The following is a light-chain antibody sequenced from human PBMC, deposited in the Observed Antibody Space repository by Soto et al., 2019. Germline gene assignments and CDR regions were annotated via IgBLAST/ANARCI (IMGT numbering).Light chain of an antibody. CDR1: SSDVGSSNY. CDR2: DVA. J-gene: IGLJ1*01. V-gene: IGLV2-11*01. CDR3: SSYAGSDTLI. Sequence: QSALTQPRSVSGSPGQTVTISCTGSSSDVGSSNYMSWYQQHPGEAPKLVIYDVAQRPSGVPDRLSGSRSGKTASLTISGLQPDDEADYYCSSYAGSDTLIFGSGTKVTVL.